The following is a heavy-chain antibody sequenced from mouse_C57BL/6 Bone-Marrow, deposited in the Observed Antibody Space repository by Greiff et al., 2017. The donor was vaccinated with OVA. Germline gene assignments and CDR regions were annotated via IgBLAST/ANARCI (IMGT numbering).Heavy chain of an antibody. J-gene: IGHJ2*01. D-gene: IGHD4-1*01. CDR1: GYAFSSSW. V-gene: IGHV1-82*01. Sequence: VQLQQSGPELVKPGASVKISCKASGYAFSSSWMNWVKQRPGKGLEWIGRIYPGDGDTNYNGKFKGKATLTADKSSSTAYMQLSSLTSEDSAVYFCARLKLTPCDYWGQGTTLTVSS. CDR2: IYPGDGDT. CDR3: ARLKLTPCDY.